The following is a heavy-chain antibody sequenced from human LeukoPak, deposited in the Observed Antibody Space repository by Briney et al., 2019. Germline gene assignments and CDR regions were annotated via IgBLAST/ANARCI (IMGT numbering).Heavy chain of an antibody. CDR1: GDSLSSSSYY. Sequence: SETLSLTCTVSGDSLSSSSYYWGWIRQPPGRGREWIGSICYSGSTCYNPSFKSRVTISVDTSKNQFSLKLSSVTAADTAVYYCARLGYYYDSSGYYYENNWFDPWRQGTLVTVPS. V-gene: IGHV4-39*01. CDR2: ICYSGST. CDR3: ARLGYYYDSSGYYYENNWFDP. J-gene: IGHJ5*02. D-gene: IGHD3-22*01.